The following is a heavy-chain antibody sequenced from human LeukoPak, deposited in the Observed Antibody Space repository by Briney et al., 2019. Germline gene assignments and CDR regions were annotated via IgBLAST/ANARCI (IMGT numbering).Heavy chain of an antibody. CDR2: IYHSGSN. CDR3: ASNVWSGYYPFDY. Sequence: SETLSLTCAVSGYSISSGYYWGWIRQPPGRGLEWIGSIYHSGSNYYNPSLKSRVTISVDTSKNQFSLKLSSVTAADTAVYYCASNVWSGYYPFDYWGQGTLVTVSS. V-gene: IGHV4-38-2*01. J-gene: IGHJ4*02. D-gene: IGHD3-3*01. CDR1: GYSISSGYY.